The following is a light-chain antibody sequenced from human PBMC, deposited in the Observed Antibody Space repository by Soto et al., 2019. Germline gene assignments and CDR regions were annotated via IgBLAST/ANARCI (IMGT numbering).Light chain of an antibody. CDR1: SSNIGGNT. CDR3: AAWDDSLNGFVV. Sequence: QSVLTQPPSASGTPGQRVTISCSGSSSNIGGNTVHWYQQLPGTAPKLVIYSNNQRPSGVPDRFSGSKSGTSASLAISGLQSEDEAYYYCAAWDDSLNGFVVFGGGTQLTVL. CDR2: SNN. V-gene: IGLV1-44*01. J-gene: IGLJ2*01.